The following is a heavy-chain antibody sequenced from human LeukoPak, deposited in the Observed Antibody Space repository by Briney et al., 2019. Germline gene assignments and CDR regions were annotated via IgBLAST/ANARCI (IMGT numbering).Heavy chain of an antibody. CDR3: ARDEDVFGVDY. CDR1: GGSFSGYY. V-gene: IGHV4-34*01. J-gene: IGHJ4*02. D-gene: IGHD2-21*01. CDR2: INHSGST. Sequence: TSETLSLTCAVYGGSFSGYYWSWIRQPPGKGLEWIGEINHSGSTNYNPSLKSRVTISVDTSKNQFSLKLSSVTAADTAVYYCARDEDVFGVDYWGQGTLVTVSS.